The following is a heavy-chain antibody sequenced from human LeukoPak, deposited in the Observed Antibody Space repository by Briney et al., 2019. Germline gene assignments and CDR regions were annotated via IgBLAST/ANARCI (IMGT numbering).Heavy chain of an antibody. V-gene: IGHV3-33*01. CDR1: GFTFSSYG. CDR2: IWYDGSNK. CDR3: ARGVVPAAFDY. J-gene: IGHJ4*02. D-gene: IGHD2-2*01. Sequence: GGSLRLSCAASGFTFSSYGMHWVRQAPGKGLEWVAVIWYDGSNKHDADSVKGRFTISRDNSKNTLYLQMNSLRVEDTAVYYYARGVVPAAFDYWGQGTLVTVSS.